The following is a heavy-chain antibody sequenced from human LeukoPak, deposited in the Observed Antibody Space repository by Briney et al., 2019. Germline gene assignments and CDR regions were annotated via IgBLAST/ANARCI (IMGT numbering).Heavy chain of an antibody. Sequence: SETLSLTCTVSGGSISSYYWGWIRQPPGKGLEWIGEINHSGSTNYNPSLKSRVTISVDTSKNHFSLKLSSVTAADTAVYYCARELVYSGSYYGYWGQGTLVTVSS. D-gene: IGHD1-26*01. V-gene: IGHV4-34*01. CDR3: ARELVYSGSYYGY. J-gene: IGHJ4*02. CDR1: GGSISSYY. CDR2: INHSGST.